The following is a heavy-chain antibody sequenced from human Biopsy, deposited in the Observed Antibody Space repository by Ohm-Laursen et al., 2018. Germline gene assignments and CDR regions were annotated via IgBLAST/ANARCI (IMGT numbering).Heavy chain of an antibody. CDR2: IYSGGNT. J-gene: IGHJ5*02. D-gene: IGHD6-13*01. CDR3: AREPRIAAVAYFDP. V-gene: IGHV4-61*01. CDR1: GDSLTSGPEN. Sequence: GTLSLTCTVSGDSLTSGPENWSWIRQSPGQGLEYIGFIYSGGNTNYNPSLKNRVTMSVDTSKNQFSLILSSMTAADTAVYYCAREPRIAAVAYFDPWGQGTLVTVSS.